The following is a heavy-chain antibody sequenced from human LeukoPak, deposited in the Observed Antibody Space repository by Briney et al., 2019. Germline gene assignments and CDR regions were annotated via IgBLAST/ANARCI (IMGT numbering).Heavy chain of an antibody. CDR1: GYTFTGYY. J-gene: IGHJ4*02. CDR2: INPNSGGT. Sequence: ASVKVSCKASGYTFTGYYMHWVRQAPGQGLEWMGWINPNSGGTNYAQKFQGRVTMTRDTSISTPYMELSRLRSDETDVYYCARLVTAAAGTGYWGQGTLVTVSS. V-gene: IGHV1-2*02. D-gene: IGHD6-13*01. CDR3: ARLVTAAAGTGY.